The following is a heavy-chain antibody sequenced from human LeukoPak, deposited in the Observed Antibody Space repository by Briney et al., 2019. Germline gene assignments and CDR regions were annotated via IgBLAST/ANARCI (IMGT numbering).Heavy chain of an antibody. V-gene: IGHV4-34*01. CDR3: ARSSMVRGVIINYYYYYGMDV. CDR2: INHSGSI. J-gene: IGHJ6*02. Sequence: SETLSLTCAVYGGSFSGYYWSWIRQPPGKGLEWIGEINHSGSINYNPSLKSRVTISVDTSKNQFSLKLSSVTAADTAVYYCARSSMVRGVIINYYYYYGMDVWGQGTTVTVSS. D-gene: IGHD3-10*01. CDR1: GGSFSGYY.